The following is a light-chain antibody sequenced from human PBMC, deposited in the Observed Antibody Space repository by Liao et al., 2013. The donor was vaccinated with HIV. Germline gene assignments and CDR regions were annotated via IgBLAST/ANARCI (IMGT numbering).Light chain of an antibody. CDR1: YIGSKS. J-gene: IGLJ1*01. CDR2: YDS. CDR3: QVWDSGSDHPYV. V-gene: IGLV3-21*01. Sequence: SYELAQPPSVAVAPGKTATLTCGGNYIGSKSVHWYQQKPGQAPVVVIYYDSDRPSGIPERFSGSNSGNTATLTISRVEAGDEADYYCQVWDSGSDHPYVFGTGTKVTVL.